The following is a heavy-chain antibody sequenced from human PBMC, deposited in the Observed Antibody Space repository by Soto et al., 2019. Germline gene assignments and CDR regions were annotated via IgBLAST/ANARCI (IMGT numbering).Heavy chain of an antibody. CDR2: ICYDGSNK. CDR1: VFTFSSYA. D-gene: IGHD3-10*01. CDR3: ARESSGTMVTPGVRHNNWFDP. V-gene: IGHV3-33*01. Sequence: WGYLGVSCASSVFTFSSYAMHWVRQAPGKGLERVAVICYDGSNKYYADSVKGRFTISRDNSKNTLYLQMNSLRAEDTAVYYCARESSGTMVTPGVRHNNWFDPWGQGTLVTVSS. J-gene: IGHJ5*02.